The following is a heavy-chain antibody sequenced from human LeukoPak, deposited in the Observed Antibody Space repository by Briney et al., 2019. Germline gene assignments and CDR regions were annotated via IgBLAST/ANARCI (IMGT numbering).Heavy chain of an antibody. J-gene: IGHJ4*02. CDR2: INPSGGST. D-gene: IGHD3-10*01. V-gene: IGHV1-46*01. CDR1: GYTFTSYY. Sequence: ASVKVSCKASGYTFTSYYMHWVRQAPGQGLEWMGIINPSGGSTSYAQKFQGRVTMTRDTSTSTVYMELSSLRSEDTAVYYCARDAPFLWFGELCDYWGQGTLVTASS. CDR3: ARDAPFLWFGELCDY.